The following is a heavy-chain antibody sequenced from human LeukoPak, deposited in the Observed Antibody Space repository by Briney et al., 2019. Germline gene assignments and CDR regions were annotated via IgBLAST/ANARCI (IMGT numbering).Heavy chain of an antibody. D-gene: IGHD4-17*01. Sequence: GGALRLSCAASGFTFSSYGMHWVRQAPGKGLEWVAFIRYHGRDKYYGDSVKRRFTISRDNSRNTLYLQMHILGGDDTAVYYCAHSPYGACSFDFWGQGTLVTVSS. V-gene: IGHV3-30*02. CDR1: GFTFSSYG. CDR2: IRYHGRDK. J-gene: IGHJ4*02. CDR3: AHSPYGACSFDF.